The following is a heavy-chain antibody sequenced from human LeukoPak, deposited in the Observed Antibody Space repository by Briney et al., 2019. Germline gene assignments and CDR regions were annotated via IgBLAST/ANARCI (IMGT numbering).Heavy chain of an antibody. CDR3: ARDPHIVVVTADGSFDY. J-gene: IGHJ4*02. CDR1: GFTFSSYD. CDR2: ISSSSGTI. D-gene: IGHD2-21*02. Sequence: PGGSLRLSCAASGFTFSSYDMNWVRQAPGKGLEWVSYISSSSGTIYYADSVKGRFTISRDNAKNSLYLQMNSLRAEDTAVYYCARDPHIVVVTADGSFDYWGQGTLVTVSS. V-gene: IGHV3-48*04.